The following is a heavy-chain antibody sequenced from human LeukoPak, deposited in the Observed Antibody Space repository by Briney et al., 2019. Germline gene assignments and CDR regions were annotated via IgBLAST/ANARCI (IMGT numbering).Heavy chain of an antibody. CDR1: GGSISSYY. J-gene: IGHJ6*02. V-gene: IGHV4-59*08. D-gene: IGHD1-7*01. Sequence: SGTLSLTCTVSGGSISSYYWSWIRQPPGKGLEWIGYIYYSGSTNYNPSLKSRVTISVDTSKNQFSLKLSSVTAADTAVYYCARLLGITGTTGNYYYGMDVWGQGTTVTVSS. CDR2: IYYSGST. CDR3: ARLLGITGTTGNYYYGMDV.